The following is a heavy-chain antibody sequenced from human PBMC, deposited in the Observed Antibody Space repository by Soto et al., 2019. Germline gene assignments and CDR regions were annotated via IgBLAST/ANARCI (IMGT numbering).Heavy chain of an antibody. CDR3: AKDRVDWVY. CDR2: ISRNRGSI. V-gene: IGHV3-9*01. J-gene: IGHJ4*02. D-gene: IGHD3-3*01. Sequence: EVQLVESGGGLVQPGRSLRLSCAASGFTFDDYAMHWVRQAPGKGLEWVSGISRNRGSIGYADSVKGRFTISRDNAKNSLYLQMNSLRAEDTALYYCAKDRVDWVYWGQGTLVTVSS. CDR1: GFTFDDYA.